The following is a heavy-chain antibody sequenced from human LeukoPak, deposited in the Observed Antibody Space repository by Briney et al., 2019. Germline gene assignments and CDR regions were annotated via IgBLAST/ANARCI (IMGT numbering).Heavy chain of an antibody. D-gene: IGHD3-10*01. J-gene: IGHJ4*02. CDR2: ISHDGSKK. CDR1: GFTFSSYG. Sequence: GGSLTLSCAASGFTFSSYGMHWVRQATGKGLEWVAVISHDGSKKYYADSVKGRFTISRDNSKHTLYLQMNSLRAEDTAVYYCAKDARNYYGSGSYYNVEYWGQGTLVTVSS. CDR3: AKDARNYYGSGSYYNVEY. V-gene: IGHV3-30*18.